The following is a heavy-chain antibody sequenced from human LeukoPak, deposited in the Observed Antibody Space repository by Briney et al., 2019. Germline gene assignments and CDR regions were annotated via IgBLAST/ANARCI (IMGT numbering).Heavy chain of an antibody. CDR1: GFSLSTSGMC. CDR3: ARHTMISHLGAFDI. J-gene: IGHJ3*02. Sequence: SVPTLVKPTQTLTLTCTFSGFSLSTSGMCVSWIRQPPGKALEWLARIDWDDDKYYSTSLKTRLTISKDPSKNQVVLTMTNMDPVDTATYYCARHTMISHLGAFDIWGQGTMVTVSS. CDR2: IDWDDDK. V-gene: IGHV2-70*11. D-gene: IGHD3-22*01.